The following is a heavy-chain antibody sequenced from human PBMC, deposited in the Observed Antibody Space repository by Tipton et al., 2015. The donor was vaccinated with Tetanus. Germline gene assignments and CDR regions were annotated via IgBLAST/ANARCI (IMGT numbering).Heavy chain of an antibody. J-gene: IGHJ4*02. V-gene: IGHV4-39*07. Sequence: GLVKPSETLSLICTVSGGSISSRSHYWGWIRQPPGKGLEWIGSIYYSGSTYYNASVKSRVSISVDTSKNQFSLKLSSVTAADTAVYYCARAGGGSWGNFDYWGQGTLVTVSS. D-gene: IGHD6-13*01. CDR2: IYYSGST. CDR3: ARAGGGSWGNFDY. CDR1: GGSISSRSHY.